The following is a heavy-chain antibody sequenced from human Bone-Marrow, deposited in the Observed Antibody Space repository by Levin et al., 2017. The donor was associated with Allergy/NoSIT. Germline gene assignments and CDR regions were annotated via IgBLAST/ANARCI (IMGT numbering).Heavy chain of an antibody. Sequence: PGGSLRLSCAASGFTFDDYAMHWVRQAPGKGLEWVSGISWNSGSIGYADSVKGRFTISRDNAKNSLYLQMNSLRAEDTALYYCAKDMESNYYDSSGYYYYAFDIWGQGTMVTVSS. J-gene: IGHJ3*02. CDR3: AKDMESNYYDSSGYYYYAFDI. D-gene: IGHD3-22*01. CDR2: ISWNSGSI. V-gene: IGHV3-9*01. CDR1: GFTFDDYA.